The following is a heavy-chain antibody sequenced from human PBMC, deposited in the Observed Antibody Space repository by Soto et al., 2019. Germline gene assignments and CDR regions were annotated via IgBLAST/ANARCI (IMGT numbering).Heavy chain of an antibody. CDR1: GGSISSGDYF. CDR2: IYYIGNT. CDR3: VRACTSRNTRPPYYYGMDV. Sequence: PSETLSLTCTVSGGSISSGDYFWIWIRQPPGKGLEWIGSIYYIGNTYYDPSLKSRLTLSLDTSRSQFSLKLSSVTAADTAVYYCVRACTSRNTRPPYYYGMDVWGQGTTVTVSS. J-gene: IGHJ6*02. D-gene: IGHD2-2*02. V-gene: IGHV4-30-4*01.